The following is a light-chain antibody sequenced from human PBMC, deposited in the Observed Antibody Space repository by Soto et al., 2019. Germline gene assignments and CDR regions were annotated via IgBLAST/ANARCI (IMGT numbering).Light chain of an antibody. Sequence: QSVLTQPPSVSGSPGQWVTISCTGSSSNIGAGYDVHWYQQHPGTAPKLLIYGNSNRPSGVPDRFSGSKSGTSASLAITGLQEEDEADYYCQCYDSSLSAGVFGGGTKLTVL. CDR2: GNS. CDR3: QCYDSSLSAGV. CDR1: SSNIGAGYD. J-gene: IGLJ3*02. V-gene: IGLV1-40*01.